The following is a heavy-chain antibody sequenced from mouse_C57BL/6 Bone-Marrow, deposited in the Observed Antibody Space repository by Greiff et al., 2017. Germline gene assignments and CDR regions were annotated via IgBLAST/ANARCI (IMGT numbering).Heavy chain of an antibody. Sequence: VQLQQSGAELVKPGASVKISCKASGYAFSSYWMNWVKQRPGKGLEWIGQIYPGDGDTNYNGKFKGKATLTADKSSSTAYMQLSSLTSEDSAVYFCARPNWEGAMDYWGQGTSVTVSS. CDR1: GYAFSSYW. J-gene: IGHJ4*01. V-gene: IGHV1-80*01. CDR3: ARPNWEGAMDY. D-gene: IGHD4-1*02. CDR2: IYPGDGDT.